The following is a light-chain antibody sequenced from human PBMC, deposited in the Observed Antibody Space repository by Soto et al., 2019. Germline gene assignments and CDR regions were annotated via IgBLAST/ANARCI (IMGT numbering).Light chain of an antibody. CDR1: SSNIGSNT. V-gene: IGLV1-44*01. CDR3: AAWDDSLEVV. J-gene: IGLJ2*01. CDR2: SNN. Sequence: QSVLTQPPSASGTPGQRVTISCSVSSSNIGSNTVNWYQQLPGTAPKLLIYSNNQRPSGVPDRFSGSKSGTSASLAISGLQSEDEADYYCAAWDDSLEVVFGGGTQLTVL.